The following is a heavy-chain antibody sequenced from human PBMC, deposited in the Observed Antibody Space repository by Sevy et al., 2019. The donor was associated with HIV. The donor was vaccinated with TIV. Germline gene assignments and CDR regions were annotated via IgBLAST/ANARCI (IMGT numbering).Heavy chain of an antibody. CDR1: GFTFNSYA. CDR2: ISGCGGST. Sequence: GGSLRLSCAASGFTFNSYAISWVRQAPGKGLEWVSSISGCGGSTYYADSVKGRFTISRDNAKNVLSLQMDSLRGEDTALYYCSKDRGHVGVPASSHYAMDVWGQGTMVTVSS. V-gene: IGHV3-23*01. CDR3: SKDRGHVGVPASSHYAMDV. J-gene: IGHJ6*02. D-gene: IGHD2-2*01.